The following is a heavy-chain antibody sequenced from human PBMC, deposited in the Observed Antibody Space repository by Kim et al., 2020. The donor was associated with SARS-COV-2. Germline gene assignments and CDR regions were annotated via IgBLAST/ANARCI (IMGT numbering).Heavy chain of an antibody. D-gene: IGHD3-10*01. J-gene: IGHJ4*02. V-gene: IGHV4-34*01. Sequence: PSLKSRVTISVDTSKNQCSLKLSSVTAADTAVYYCARSPYYYGSGSYLDYWGQGTLVTVSS. CDR3: ARSPYYYGSGSYLDY.